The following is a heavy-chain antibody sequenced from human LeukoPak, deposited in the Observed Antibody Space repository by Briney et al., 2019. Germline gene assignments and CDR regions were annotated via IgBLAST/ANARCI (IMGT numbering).Heavy chain of an antibody. CDR3: ARSEGAVAGNQDYFDY. Sequence: PSETLSLTCTVSGGSISSYYWSWIRQPPGKGLEWIGYIYYSGSTNYNPSLKSRVTISVDTSKNQFSLMLSSVTAADSAVYYCARSEGAVAGNQDYFDYWGQGTLVTVSS. CDR2: IYYSGST. CDR1: GGSISSYY. D-gene: IGHD6-19*01. J-gene: IGHJ4*02. V-gene: IGHV4-59*01.